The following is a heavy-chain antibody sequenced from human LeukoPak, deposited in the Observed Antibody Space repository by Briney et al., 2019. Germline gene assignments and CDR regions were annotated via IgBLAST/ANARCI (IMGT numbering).Heavy chain of an antibody. D-gene: IGHD3-22*01. J-gene: IGHJ4*02. Sequence: KPSEALSLTCTVSGGFISSYYWSWIRQPPGKGLEWIGYIYYSGSTNYNPSLKSRVTISVDTSKNQFSLKLRSVTAADTAVYYCARGYYDSSGYYQYIFDYWGQGTLVTVSS. V-gene: IGHV4-59*01. CDR2: IYYSGST. CDR1: GGFISSYY. CDR3: ARGYYDSSGYYQYIFDY.